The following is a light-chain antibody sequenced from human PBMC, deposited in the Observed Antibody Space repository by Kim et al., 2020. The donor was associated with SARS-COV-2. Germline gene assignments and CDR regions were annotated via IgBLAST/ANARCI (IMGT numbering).Light chain of an antibody. CDR2: AAS. CDR1: QGIASW. V-gene: IGKV1-12*01. Sequence: DVQMTQSPSSVSASVGDTVTITCRASQGIASWLAWYQQKPGKAPKLLIYAASALQSGVSSRFSGSGSGREFTLTIRSLQPEDVATYFCQQSNNFPFTFGQGTRLEIK. J-gene: IGKJ5*01. CDR3: QQSNNFPFT.